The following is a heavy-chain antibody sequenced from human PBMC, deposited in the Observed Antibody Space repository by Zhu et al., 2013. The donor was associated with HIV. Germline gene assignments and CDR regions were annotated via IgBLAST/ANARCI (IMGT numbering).Heavy chain of an antibody. CDR2: INAGNGDT. D-gene: IGHD2-15*01. J-gene: IGHJ4*02. Sequence: QVQLVQSGAEVKEPGASVKVSCKASGYTFTNYAMHWVRQAPGQGLEWMGWINAGNGDTRYSQNFQGRVTITRDTSASTAYMELSSLRSEDAALYYCARLGGSAVSDYWGQGTLVTVSS. CDR1: GYTFTNYA. CDR3: ARLGGSAVSDY. V-gene: IGHV1-3*01.